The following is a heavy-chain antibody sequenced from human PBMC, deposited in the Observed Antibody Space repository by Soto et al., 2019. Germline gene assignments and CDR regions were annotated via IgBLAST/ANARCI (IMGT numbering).Heavy chain of an antibody. CDR3: ARESGDWPLNWFDP. V-gene: IGHV3-74*01. J-gene: IGHJ5*02. CDR2: ITSDGKSK. CDR1: GFNFSNHW. D-gene: IGHD2-21*02. Sequence: VHLVESGGGLVQPGGSLRLSCAASGFNFSNHWMHWVRQRPAEGLVWVSRITSDGKSKAYAESVKGRFAISRDNAKNTLYLQMNGRTAEDTAVYYCARESGDWPLNWFDPWGQGTLVTVSS.